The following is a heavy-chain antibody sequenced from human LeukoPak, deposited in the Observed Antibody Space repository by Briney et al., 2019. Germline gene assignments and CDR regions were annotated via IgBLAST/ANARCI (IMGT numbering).Heavy chain of an antibody. D-gene: IGHD4/OR15-4a*01. CDR3: ARRAGAYSHPYDY. Sequence: GRSLRLSCAASGFTFDDYAMHWVRQAPGKGLEWVSGISWNSGSIGYADSVKGRFTISRDNSKSTLYLQMNSLRAEDTAVYYCARRAGAYSHPYDYWGQGTLVTVSS. J-gene: IGHJ4*02. V-gene: IGHV3-9*01. CDR1: GFTFDDYA. CDR2: ISWNSGSI.